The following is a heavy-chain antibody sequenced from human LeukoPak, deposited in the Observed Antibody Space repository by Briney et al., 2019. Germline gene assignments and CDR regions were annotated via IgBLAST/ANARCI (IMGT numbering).Heavy chain of an antibody. D-gene: IGHD1-26*01. J-gene: IGHJ4*02. V-gene: IGHV3-74*01. CDR1: GFTFSGHW. CDR3: ASGGIYYGAAFDF. CDR2: DGSST. Sequence: GGSLRLSCAVSGFTFSGHWMFWVRQAPGKGLEWVSSDGSSTGYTDSVKGRFTISRDNAKNSLYLQMNSLRAEDTALYYCASGGIYYGAAFDFWGQGTLVTVSS.